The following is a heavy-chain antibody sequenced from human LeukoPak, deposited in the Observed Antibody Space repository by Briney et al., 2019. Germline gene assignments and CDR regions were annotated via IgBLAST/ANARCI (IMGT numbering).Heavy chain of an antibody. Sequence: PGGSLRLSCAASGFTVSSNHMSWVRQAPGKRLEWVSSITGSGDGTYYADSVRGRFTISRDNSENTLYLQLNSLRADDTAVYFCVKGFVHPTYYFDYWGQGTLVTVSS. CDR3: VKGFVHPTYYFDY. CDR1: GFTVSSNH. J-gene: IGHJ4*02. D-gene: IGHD3-10*01. V-gene: IGHV3-23*01. CDR2: ITGSGDGT.